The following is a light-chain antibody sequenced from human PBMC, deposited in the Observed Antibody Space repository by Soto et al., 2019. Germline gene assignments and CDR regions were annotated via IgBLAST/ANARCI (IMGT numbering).Light chain of an antibody. CDR2: DVS. CDR3: TSFSSTSTPWV. V-gene: IGLV2-14*03. CDR1: RSDIGTYNF. Sequence: QSALTQPASVSGSPGQSITISCAGTRSDIGTYNFVSWYQQHPGKAPKLIMYDVSDRPSGISNRFSASKSANTASLTISGLQADDEADYYCTSFSSTSTPWVFGVGTKLTVL. J-gene: IGLJ3*02.